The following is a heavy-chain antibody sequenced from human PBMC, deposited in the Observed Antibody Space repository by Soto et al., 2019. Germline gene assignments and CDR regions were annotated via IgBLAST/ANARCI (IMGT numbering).Heavy chain of an antibody. D-gene: IGHD2-15*01. CDR2: IYWDDDK. J-gene: IGHJ4*02. V-gene: IGHV2-5*02. CDR1: GFSLSTRGVG. CDR3: ARLYCSGGSCYEYYFDY. Sequence: GSGPTLGNPTQTLTLTCTFSGFSLSTRGVGVGWIRQSPGKALEWLALIYWDDDKRYSPSLKSRLTITKDTSKNQVVLTMTNMDPVDTATYYCARLYCSGGSCYEYYFDYWGQGTLVTVSS.